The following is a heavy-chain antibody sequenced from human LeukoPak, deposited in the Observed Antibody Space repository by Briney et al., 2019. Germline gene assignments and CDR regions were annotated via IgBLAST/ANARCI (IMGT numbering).Heavy chain of an antibody. CDR3: AREEVTMVRGVPYYYYGMDV. J-gene: IGHJ6*02. Sequence: SETLSLTCTVSGGSISSYYWSWIRQPPGKGLESIGYIYYSGSTNYNPSLKSRVTISVDTSKNQFSLKLSSVTAADTAVYYCAREEVTMVRGVPYYYYGMDVWGQGTTVTVSS. CDR1: GGSISSYY. CDR2: IYYSGST. D-gene: IGHD3-10*01. V-gene: IGHV4-59*12.